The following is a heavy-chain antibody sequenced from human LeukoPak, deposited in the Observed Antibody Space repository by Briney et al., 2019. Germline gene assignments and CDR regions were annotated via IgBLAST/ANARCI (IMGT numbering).Heavy chain of an antibody. CDR3: ATDSPGGSYFQH. D-gene: IGHD1-26*01. CDR2: ISSSGSTI. J-gene: IGHJ1*01. V-gene: IGHV3-11*01. CDR1: GFTFSDYY. Sequence: GGPLRLSCAASGFTFSDYYMSWIRQAPGKGLEWVSYISSSGSTIYYADSVKGRFTISRDNAKNSLYLQMNSLRAEDTAVYYCATDSPGGSYFQHWGQGTLVTVSS.